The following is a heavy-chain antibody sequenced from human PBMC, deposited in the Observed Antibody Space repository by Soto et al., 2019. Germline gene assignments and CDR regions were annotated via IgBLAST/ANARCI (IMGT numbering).Heavy chain of an antibody. CDR1: GYTFTSYA. CDR3: ARAVPAATKQFDY. D-gene: IGHD2-2*01. CDR2: INAGNGNT. V-gene: IGHV1-3*01. J-gene: IGHJ4*02. Sequence: ASVKVSCKASGYTFTSYAMHWVRQAPGQRLEWMGWINAGNGNTKYSQKFQGRVTITRDTSASTAYMELSSLRSEDTAVYYCARAVPAATKQFDYWGQGTLVTVSS.